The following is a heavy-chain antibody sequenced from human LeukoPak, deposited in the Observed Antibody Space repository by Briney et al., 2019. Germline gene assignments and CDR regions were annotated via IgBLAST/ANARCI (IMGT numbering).Heavy chain of an antibody. V-gene: IGHV4-59*01. Sequence: SETLSLTCSVSGGSISSYYWSWIRQPPGKGLEWIGYLYYSGSTNSNPSLKSRVTMSVDTSKNQFSLKLRSVTAADTAVYYCARGRGYDSSGYYAYWGQGTLVTVSS. CDR1: GGSISSYY. CDR2: LYYSGST. J-gene: IGHJ4*02. D-gene: IGHD3-22*01. CDR3: ARGRGYDSSGYYAY.